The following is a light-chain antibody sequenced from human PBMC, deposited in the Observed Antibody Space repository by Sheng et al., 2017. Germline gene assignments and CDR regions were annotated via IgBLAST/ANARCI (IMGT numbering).Light chain of an antibody. CDR3: QQYSNDWR. CDR1: QGISNY. Sequence: DIQLTQSPSFLSASVGDRVTITCRASQGISNYLGWYQQKLGKAPKLLIYAASTLHSGVPSRFSGSGSGTEFTLTISSLQPDDSATYYCQQYSNDWRFGQGTKVEIK. CDR2: AAS. V-gene: IGKV1-9*01. J-gene: IGKJ1*01.